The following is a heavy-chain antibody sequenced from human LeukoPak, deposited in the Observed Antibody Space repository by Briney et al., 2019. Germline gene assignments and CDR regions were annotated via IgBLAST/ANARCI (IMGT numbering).Heavy chain of an antibody. Sequence: SVKVSCKASGGTFSSYAISWVRQAPGQGLEWMGGIIPIFGTANYAQKFQGRVTITADESTSTAYMELSSLRSEDTAVYYCARVASDYYGSGSYTIFDYWGQGTLVTVSS. V-gene: IGHV1-69*13. CDR2: IIPIFGTA. J-gene: IGHJ4*02. CDR1: GGTFSSYA. D-gene: IGHD3-10*01. CDR3: ARVASDYYGSGSYTIFDY.